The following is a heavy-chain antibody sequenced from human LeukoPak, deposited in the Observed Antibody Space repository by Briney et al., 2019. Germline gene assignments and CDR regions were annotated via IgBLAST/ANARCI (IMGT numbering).Heavy chain of an antibody. CDR1: GFTFSSYG. CDR2: ISYDGSNK. J-gene: IGHJ6*03. D-gene: IGHD5-18*01. CDR3: AKEQWIQLWLNYMDV. V-gene: IGHV3-30*18. Sequence: HTGGSLRLSCAASGFTFSSYGMHWVRQAPGKGLEWVAVISYDGSNKYYADSVKGRFTISRDNSKNTLYLQMNSLRAEDTAVYYCAKEQWIQLWLNYMDVWGKGTTVIVSS.